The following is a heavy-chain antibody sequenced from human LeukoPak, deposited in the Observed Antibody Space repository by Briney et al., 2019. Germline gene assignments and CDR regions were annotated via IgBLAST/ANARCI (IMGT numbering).Heavy chain of an antibody. CDR2: INRDGSRT. CDR1: GFTFSNHW. CDR3: ARGGSDTAMAHDY. D-gene: IGHD5-18*01. Sequence: GGSLRLSCAASGFTFSNHWMHWVRQAPGKVLMWVSRINRDGSRTDYADSVKGRFTISRDDAKNTLYLQVNSLRAEDTAVYFCARGGSDTAMAHDYWGQGTLVTVSS. V-gene: IGHV3-74*01. J-gene: IGHJ4*02.